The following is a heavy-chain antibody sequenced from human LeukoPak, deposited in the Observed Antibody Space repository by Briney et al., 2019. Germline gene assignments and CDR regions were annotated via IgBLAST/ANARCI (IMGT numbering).Heavy chain of an antibody. V-gene: IGHV3-53*01. J-gene: IGHJ4*02. Sequence: PGGSLRLPCAASGFTVSSNYMSWVRQAPGKGLKWVSVIYSGGSTYYADSVKGRFTISRDNSKNTLYLQMNSLRAEDTAVYYCAAAEYSSSFDYWGQGTLVTVSS. CDR1: GFTVSSNY. D-gene: IGHD6-6*01. CDR2: IYSGGST. CDR3: AAAEYSSSFDY.